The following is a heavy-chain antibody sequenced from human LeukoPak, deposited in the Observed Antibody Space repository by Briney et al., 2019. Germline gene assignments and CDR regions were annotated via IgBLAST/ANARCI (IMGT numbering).Heavy chain of an antibody. D-gene: IGHD2-2*02. CDR2: IYSGGST. J-gene: IGHJ4*02. V-gene: IGHV3-66*02. Sequence: PGGSLRLSCAASGFTVSSNYISWIRQAPGKGLEWVSVIYSGGSTYYADSVKGRFTISRDNSKNTLYLQMNSLRAEDTAVYYCAKSSHSDIVVVPAAIRLDYWGQGTLVTVSS. CDR3: AKSSHSDIVVVPAAIRLDY. CDR1: GFTVSSNY.